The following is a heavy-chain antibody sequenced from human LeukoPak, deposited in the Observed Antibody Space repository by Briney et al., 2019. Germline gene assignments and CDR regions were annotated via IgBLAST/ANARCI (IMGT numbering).Heavy chain of an antibody. D-gene: IGHD4-17*01. Sequence: SETPSLTCTVSGGSISSYYWSWIRQPPGKGLEWIGYIYYSGSTNYNPSLKSRVTISVDTSKNQFSLKLSSVTAADTAVYYCASGRTVNYYYGMDVWGKGTTVTVSS. CDR3: ASGRTVNYYYGMDV. J-gene: IGHJ6*04. V-gene: IGHV4-59*01. CDR1: GGSISSYY. CDR2: IYYSGST.